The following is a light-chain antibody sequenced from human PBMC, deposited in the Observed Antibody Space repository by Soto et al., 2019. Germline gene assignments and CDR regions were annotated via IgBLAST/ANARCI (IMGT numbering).Light chain of an antibody. J-gene: IGKJ1*01. V-gene: IGKV3-11*01. CDR1: QTVSSK. CDR3: HQRKSWPRT. CDR2: DTS. Sequence: EIVLTQSPATLSLSQVERATLSFRASQTVSSKLAWYQHKPGQAPRLLIYDTSNRATGIPARFSGSGSGTDFTLTISSLEPEDFAVYYCHQRKSWPRTFGQGTRWIS.